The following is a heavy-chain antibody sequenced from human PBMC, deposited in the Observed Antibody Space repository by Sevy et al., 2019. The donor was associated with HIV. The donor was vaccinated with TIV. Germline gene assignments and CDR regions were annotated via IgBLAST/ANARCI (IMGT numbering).Heavy chain of an antibody. V-gene: IGHV3-21*01. CDR3: ASGSLDSTGYPFDY. CDR1: GFTFSIYT. CDR2: ISSSSTYI. J-gene: IGHJ4*02. D-gene: IGHD3-22*01. Sequence: GGSLRLSCAASGFTFSIYTMNWVRQAPGKGLEWVSSISSSSTYIYYADSVMGRFTISRDNAKNSLYLQMHSLRAEDTAVYYCASGSLDSTGYPFDYWGQGTLVTVSS.